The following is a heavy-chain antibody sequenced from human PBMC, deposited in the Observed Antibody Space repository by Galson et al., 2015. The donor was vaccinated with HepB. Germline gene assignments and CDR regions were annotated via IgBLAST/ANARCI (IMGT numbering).Heavy chain of an antibody. CDR2: ISYEGSNR. Sequence: SLRLSCAASGFIFSNDGMHWVRQAPGKGLEWVAFISYEGSNRYYADSVKGRFTISRDNSKDTLYLQMNSLTVEDTAVYFCARAYDSGGYYNNYYYYYGMDVWGQGTTVAVSS. D-gene: IGHD3-10*01. CDR1: GFIFSNDG. J-gene: IGHJ6*02. V-gene: IGHV3-30*03. CDR3: ARAYDSGGYYNNYYYYYGMDV.